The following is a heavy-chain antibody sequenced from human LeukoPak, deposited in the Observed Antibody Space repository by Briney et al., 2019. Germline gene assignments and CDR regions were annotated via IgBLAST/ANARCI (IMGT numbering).Heavy chain of an antibody. V-gene: IGHV4-34*01. D-gene: IGHD2-21*02. CDR3: ARSIGQVTHWFDP. CDR1: GGSISSYY. J-gene: IGHJ5*02. Sequence: PSETLSLTCTVSGGSISSYYWSWIRQPPGKGLEWIGEINHSGSTNYNPSLKSRVTISVDTSKNQFSLKLSSVTAADTAVYYCARSIGQVTHWFDPWGQGTLVTVSS. CDR2: INHSGST.